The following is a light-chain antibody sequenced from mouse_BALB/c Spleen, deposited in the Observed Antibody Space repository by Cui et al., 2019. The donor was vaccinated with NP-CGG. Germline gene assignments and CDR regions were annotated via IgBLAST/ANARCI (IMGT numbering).Light chain of an antibody. CDR3: ALWYSNHWM. Sequence: QAVVTQESPLTTSPGETVTLTCRSSIGAVTTNNYANWVQEKPDHLFTGLIGGTNNRAPGVPARFSGSLIGDKAALTITGAQTEDETIYFCALWYSNHWMFGGGTKLTVL. CDR1: IGAVTTNNY. V-gene: IGLV1*01. J-gene: IGLJ1*01. CDR2: GTN.